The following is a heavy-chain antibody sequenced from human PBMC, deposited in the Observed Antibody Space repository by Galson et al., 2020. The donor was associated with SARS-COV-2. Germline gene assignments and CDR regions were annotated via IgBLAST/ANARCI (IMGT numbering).Heavy chain of an antibody. CDR2: ISWNSGSI. D-gene: IGHD3-10*01. J-gene: IGHJ4*02. V-gene: IGHV3-9*01. CDR3: AKVPVGEYYFDY. Sequence: TGGSLRLSCAASGFTFDHYAMHWVRQAPGKGLEWVLGISWNSGSIGYADSVKGRFTISRDNAKNSLYLQMNSLRAEDTALYYCAKVPVGEYYFDYWGQGTLVTGSS. CDR1: GFTFDHYA.